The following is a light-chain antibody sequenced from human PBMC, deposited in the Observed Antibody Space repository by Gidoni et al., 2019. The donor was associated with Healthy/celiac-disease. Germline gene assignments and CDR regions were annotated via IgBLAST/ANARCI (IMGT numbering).Light chain of an antibody. V-gene: IGKV3-20*01. CDR2: GAS. J-gene: IGKJ1*01. CDR3: EQYGSSPGT. CDR1: QSVSSSY. Sequence: EIVLTQSPGTLSLSPGERATLSCRASQSVSSSYLAWYQQKPVQAPRLLIYGASSRATGIPDRFSGSGSGTDFTLTISRLEPEDLVVYYCEQYGSSPGTFGQGTKVEIK.